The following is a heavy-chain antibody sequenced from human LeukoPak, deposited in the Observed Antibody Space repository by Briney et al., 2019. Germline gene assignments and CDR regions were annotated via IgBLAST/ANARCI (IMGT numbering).Heavy chain of an antibody. V-gene: IGHV4-39*07. CDR1: GDSLTGYY. CDR2: IYYSGST. CDR3: ATLPWNYFDY. J-gene: IGHJ4*02. D-gene: IGHD1-1*01. Sequence: SETLSLTCTVSGDSLTGYYWGWIRQPPGKGLEWIGAIYYSGSTYYNPSLKDRLTISVDTSKNHFSLNLTSVTAADTAVYYCATLPWNYFDYWGQGTLVTVSS.